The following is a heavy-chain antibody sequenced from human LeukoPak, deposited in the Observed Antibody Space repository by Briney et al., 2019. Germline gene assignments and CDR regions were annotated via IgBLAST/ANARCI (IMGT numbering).Heavy chain of an antibody. CDR1: GDSVSSNSAA. D-gene: IGHD2-2*01. CDR3: ASAHCSSTSCLRHAFDI. V-gene: IGHV6-1*01. J-gene: IGHJ3*02. CDR2: TYCRSKWYN. Sequence: SQTLSLTCAISGDSVSSNSAAWNWIRQSPSRGLEWLGRTYCRSKWYNDYAVSVKSRITINPDTSKNQFSLQLNSVTPEDTAVYYCASAHCSSTSCLRHAFDIWGQGTMVTVSS.